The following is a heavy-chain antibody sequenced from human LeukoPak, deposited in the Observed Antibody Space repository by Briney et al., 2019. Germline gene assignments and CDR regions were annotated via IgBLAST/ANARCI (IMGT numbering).Heavy chain of an antibody. V-gene: IGHV3-7*01. CDR2: IKQDGSEK. CDR1: GFTFSSYS. D-gene: IGHD3-10*02. J-gene: IGHJ6*04. Sequence: HPGGSLRLSCAASGFTFSSYSMNWVRQAPGKGLEWVANIKQDGSEKYYVDSVKGRFTISRDNAKNSLFLQMNSLRAEDTAVYYCAELGITMIGGVWGKGTTVTISS. CDR3: AELGITMIGGV.